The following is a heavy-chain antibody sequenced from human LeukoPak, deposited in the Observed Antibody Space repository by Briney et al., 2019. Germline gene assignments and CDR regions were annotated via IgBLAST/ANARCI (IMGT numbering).Heavy chain of an antibody. CDR2: ISGSGGST. V-gene: IGHV3-23*01. D-gene: IGHD6-19*01. J-gene: IGHJ4*02. CDR3: AKTTSGWSLVYYFDY. CDR1: GFTFSSYA. Sequence: GGSLRLSCAAPGFTFSSYAMSWVRQAPGKGLEWVSAISGSGGSTYYADSVKGRFTISRDNSKNTLYLQMNSLRAEDTAVYYCAKTTSGWSLVYYFDYWGQGTLVTVSS.